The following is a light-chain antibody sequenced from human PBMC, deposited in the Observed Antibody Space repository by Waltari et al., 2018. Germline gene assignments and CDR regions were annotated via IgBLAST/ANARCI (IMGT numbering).Light chain of an antibody. CDR1: SSNIGTNY. V-gene: IGLV1-51*02. CDR3: GTWDAYLNAGI. Sequence: QSVLTQPPSVSAAPGQKVSISCSGSSSNIGTNYVSWYQQLPGTAPKLLIYETYSRPSGIPGRFSGSRSGTSATLDITGLQTGDEADYYCGTWDAYLNAGIFGGGTK. CDR2: ETY. J-gene: IGLJ2*01.